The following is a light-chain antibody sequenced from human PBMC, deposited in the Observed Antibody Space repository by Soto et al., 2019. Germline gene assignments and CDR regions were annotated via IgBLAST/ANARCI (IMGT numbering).Light chain of an antibody. CDR1: QNISIY. Sequence: EIVLTQSPATLSLSPGERVTLSCRASQNISIYLAWYQQKPGQAPRLLIYDASNRATGIPARFSGSGSGTDFTLTISSREPEDFAVYSCQHCSSWPPEITFGQGTRLDIK. CDR2: DAS. J-gene: IGKJ5*01. CDR3: QHCSSWPPEIT. V-gene: IGKV3-11*01.